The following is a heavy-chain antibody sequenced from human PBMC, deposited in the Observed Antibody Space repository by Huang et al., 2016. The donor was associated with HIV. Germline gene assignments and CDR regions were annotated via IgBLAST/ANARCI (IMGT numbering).Heavy chain of an antibody. CDR3: ARDRKPGFANFFAFDI. CDR1: GFTFGDYG. V-gene: IGHV3-49*05. CDR2: IRSTSYGGTT. D-gene: IGHD1-1*01. J-gene: IGHJ3*02. Sequence: EVQLVESGGGLVKPGRSLRLSCTASGFTFGDYGLSWFRQAPGQGLEWVGFIRSTSYGGTTEYAASVKGRFTISRDNSKSLAYLQMNSLKSDDTAVYYCARDRKPGFANFFAFDIWGQGTMVTVSS.